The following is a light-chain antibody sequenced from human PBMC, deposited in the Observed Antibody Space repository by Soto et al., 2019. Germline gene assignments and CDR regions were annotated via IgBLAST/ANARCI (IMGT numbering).Light chain of an antibody. J-gene: IGLJ3*02. CDR1: TGAVTSGHY. V-gene: IGLV7-46*01. CDR2: DTT. CDR3: LLSYSGSRLWV. Sequence: QAVVTQEPSLTVSPGGTVTLTCGSSTGAVTSGHYPYWFQQKPGQAPRTLIYDTTKKHSWTPARFSGSLLGGKAALTLSGAQPEDEAEYHCLLSYSGSRLWVFGGGTKLTVL.